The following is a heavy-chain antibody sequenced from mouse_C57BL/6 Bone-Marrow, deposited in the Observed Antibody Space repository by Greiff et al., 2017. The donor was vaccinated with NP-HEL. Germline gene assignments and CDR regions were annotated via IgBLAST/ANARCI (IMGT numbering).Heavy chain of an antibody. D-gene: IGHD1-1*01. V-gene: IGHV1-55*01. CDR2: IYPGSGST. Sequence: QVQLQQPGAELVKPGASVKMSCKASGYTFTSYWITWVKQRPGQGLEWIGDIYPGSGSTNYIEKFKSKATLTVDTSTNTAYMQLSSLTSEDAAVYYWAREGLLWYFDVWGTGTTVTVSS. CDR3: AREGLLWYFDV. J-gene: IGHJ1*03. CDR1: GYTFTSYW.